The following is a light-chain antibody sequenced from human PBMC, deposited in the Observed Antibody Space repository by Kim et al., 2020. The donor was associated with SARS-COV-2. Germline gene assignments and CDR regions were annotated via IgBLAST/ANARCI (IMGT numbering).Light chain of an antibody. CDR1: NSNIGRNT. Sequence: GQRITISCTGSNSNIGRNTVTWYQHLPGTAPKLLIYYSSQRPSGFPDRFSGSKSGTSASLAISGLQSEDEAYYYCAAWDDSLNGPVFGGGTQLTVL. J-gene: IGLJ3*02. CDR3: AAWDDSLNGPV. CDR2: YSS. V-gene: IGLV1-44*01.